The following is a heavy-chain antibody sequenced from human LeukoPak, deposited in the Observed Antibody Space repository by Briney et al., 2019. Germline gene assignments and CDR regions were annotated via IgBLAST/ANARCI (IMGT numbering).Heavy chain of an antibody. Sequence: PGGSLRLSCAASGFTFSSYWMSWVRQAPGKGLEWVANIKQDGSEKYYVDSVKGRFTISRDNAKNSLYLQMNSLRAEDTAVYYCARCMAAAGTILANWYFDLWGRGTLVTVSS. CDR3: ARCMAAAGTILANWYFDL. CDR2: IKQDGSEK. V-gene: IGHV3-7*01. J-gene: IGHJ2*01. CDR1: GFTFSSYW. D-gene: IGHD6-13*01.